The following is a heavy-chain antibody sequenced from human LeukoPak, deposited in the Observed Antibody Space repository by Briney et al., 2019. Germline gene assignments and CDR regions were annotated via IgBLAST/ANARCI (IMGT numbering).Heavy chain of an antibody. V-gene: IGHV3-30*04. CDR1: GFTFSSYA. J-gene: IGHJ4*02. CDR3: ASGVDSGSYSYYFDY. Sequence: PGRSLRLSCAASGFTFSSYAMHWVRQAPGKGLEWVAVISYDGSNKYYADSVKGRFTISRDNSKNTLYLQMNSLRAEDTAVYYCASGVDSGSYSYYFDYWGQGTLVTVSS. D-gene: IGHD1-26*01. CDR2: ISYDGSNK.